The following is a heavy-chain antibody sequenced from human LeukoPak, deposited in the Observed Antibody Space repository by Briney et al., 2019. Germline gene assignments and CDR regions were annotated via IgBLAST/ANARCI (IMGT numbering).Heavy chain of an antibody. D-gene: IGHD5-24*01. Sequence: GASVKVSCKTSGYTFTGYYLHWVRQAPGQGLEWMGWIYPNNGGTDFAQKFQGRVTLTRDTSISTAYMELSRLTSDDTAVYYCASFGLATITGSHYWGQGTLVTVSS. V-gene: IGHV1-2*02. CDR1: GYTFTGYY. J-gene: IGHJ4*02. CDR3: ASFGLATITGSHY. CDR2: IYPNNGGT.